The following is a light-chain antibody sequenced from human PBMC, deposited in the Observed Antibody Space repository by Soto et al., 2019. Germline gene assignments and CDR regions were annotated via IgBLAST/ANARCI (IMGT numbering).Light chain of an antibody. J-gene: IGLJ3*02. CDR1: SRDVGGYNY. Sequence: QSALTQPASVSVSPGQSIAISCSGTSRDVGGYNYVSWYQHHPGKAPKLIIFDVRKRPSGVSNRFSGSKSGTTASLTISGLQAEDEADYYCNSYSSSSTLVVFGGGTKLTVL. CDR2: DVR. V-gene: IGLV2-14*03. CDR3: NSYSSSSTLVV.